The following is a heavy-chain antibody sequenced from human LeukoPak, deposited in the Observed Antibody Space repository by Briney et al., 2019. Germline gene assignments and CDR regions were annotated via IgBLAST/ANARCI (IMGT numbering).Heavy chain of an antibody. V-gene: IGHV3-74*01. CDR3: VRASGNSFDY. Sequence: GGSLRLSCAASGFTFSSYWMHWVRQAPGKGLVWVSRINTESSINYADSVKGRFTISRDNAKNTLYLQMNSLRAEDTAVYYCVRASGNSFDYWGRGTLVTVSS. CDR2: INTESSI. CDR1: GFTFSSYW. D-gene: IGHD4-23*01. J-gene: IGHJ4*02.